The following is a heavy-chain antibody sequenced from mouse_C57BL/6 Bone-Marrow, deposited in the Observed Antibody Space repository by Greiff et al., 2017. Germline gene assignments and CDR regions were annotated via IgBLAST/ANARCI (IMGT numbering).Heavy chain of an antibody. CDR1: GYTFTSYW. J-gene: IGHJ1*03. Sequence: QVQLQQPGAELVKPGASVKMSCKASGYTFTSYWITWVKQRPGQGLEWIGVIYPGSGSTKYNEKFKSKATLTVDTSSSTAYMQLSSLTSEDSAVYDCARDDYVDWYFDVWGTGTTVTVSS. CDR2: IYPGSGST. CDR3: ARDDYVDWYFDV. D-gene: IGHD2-4*01. V-gene: IGHV1-55*01.